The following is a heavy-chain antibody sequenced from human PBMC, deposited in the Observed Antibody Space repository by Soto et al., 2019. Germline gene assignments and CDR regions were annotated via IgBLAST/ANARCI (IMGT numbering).Heavy chain of an antibody. CDR1: GGSISRYY. CDR2: VKDGGST. J-gene: IGHJ4*02. Sequence: SETLSLTCTVSGGSISRYYWSWIRQPPGKGLEWIGEVKDGGSTNYSPSLRGRVSISADTSKNHFSLRLNSVTAADTAVYFCARGQEGIVATHWDQGALVTVSS. CDR3: ARGQEGIVATH. V-gene: IGHV4-34*01. D-gene: IGHD5-12*01.